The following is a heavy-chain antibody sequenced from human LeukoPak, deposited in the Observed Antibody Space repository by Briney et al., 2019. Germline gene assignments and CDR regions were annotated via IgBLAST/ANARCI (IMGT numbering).Heavy chain of an antibody. J-gene: IGHJ5*02. CDR3: ARGSSYGDYVGWFDP. CDR2: INHSGST. V-gene: IGHV4-34*01. Sequence: SETLSLTCAVYGGSFSGYYWSWIRQPPGKGLEWIGEINHSGSTNYNPSLKSRVTISVDTSKNQFSLKLSSVTAADTAVYYCARGSSYGDYVGWFDPWGQGTLVTVSS. D-gene: IGHD4-17*01. CDR1: GGSFSGYY.